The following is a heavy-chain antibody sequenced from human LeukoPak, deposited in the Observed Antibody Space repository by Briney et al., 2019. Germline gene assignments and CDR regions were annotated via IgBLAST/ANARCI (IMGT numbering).Heavy chain of an antibody. CDR1: GFTFSSYE. CDR2: ISSSGSTI. Sequence: GGSLRLSCAASGFTFSSYEMNWVRQAPGKGLEWVSYISSSGSTIYYADSVKGRFTISRDNAKNSLYLQMNSLRAEDTAVYYCARDKVFGHDRTLFDPWGQGTLVTVSS. V-gene: IGHV3-48*03. D-gene: IGHD3/OR15-3a*01. CDR3: ARDKVFGHDRTLFDP. J-gene: IGHJ5*02.